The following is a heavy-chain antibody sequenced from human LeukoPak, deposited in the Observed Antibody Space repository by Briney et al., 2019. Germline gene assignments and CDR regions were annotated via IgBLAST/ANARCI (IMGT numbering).Heavy chain of an antibody. CDR2: IKSKTDGGTT. Sequence: GGSLRLSCAASGFTSSNAWMSWVRQAPGKGLEWVGRIKSKTDGGTTDYAAPVKGRFTISRDDSKNTLYLQMNSLKTEDTAVYYCTTDARSPVDTAMVYYFDYWGQGTLVTVSS. D-gene: IGHD5-18*01. J-gene: IGHJ4*02. CDR1: GFTSSNAW. V-gene: IGHV3-15*01. CDR3: TTDARSPVDTAMVYYFDY.